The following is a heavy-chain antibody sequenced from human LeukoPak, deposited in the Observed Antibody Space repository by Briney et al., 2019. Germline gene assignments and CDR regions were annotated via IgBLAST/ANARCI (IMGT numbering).Heavy chain of an antibody. Sequence: ASVKVSCKASGGTFSSYAISWVRQAPGQGLEWMGRIIPILGIANYAQKFQGRVTITADKSTSTAYMELSSLRSEDTAVYYCAREYCSSTSCFQYYFDYWGQGTLVTVSS. CDR2: IIPILGIA. D-gene: IGHD2-2*01. V-gene: IGHV1-69*04. J-gene: IGHJ4*02. CDR1: GGTFSSYA. CDR3: AREYCSSTSCFQYYFDY.